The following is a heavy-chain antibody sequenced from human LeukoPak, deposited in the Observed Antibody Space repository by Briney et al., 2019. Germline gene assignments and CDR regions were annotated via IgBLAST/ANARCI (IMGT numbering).Heavy chain of an antibody. V-gene: IGHV7-4-1*02. CDR2: INTNTGNP. CDR3: ARDIDPAAAPFDY. CDR1: GYTFTSYA. J-gene: IGHJ4*02. D-gene: IGHD6-13*01. Sequence: ASVKVSCKASGYTFTSYAMNWLRQAPGQGLEWMGWINTNTGNPTYAQGFTGRFVFSLDTSVSAAYLQISSLKAEDTAVYYCARDIDPAAAPFDYWGQGTLVTVSS.